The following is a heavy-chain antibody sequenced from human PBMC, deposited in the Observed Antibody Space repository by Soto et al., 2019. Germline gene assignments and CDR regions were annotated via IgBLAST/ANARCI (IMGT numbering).Heavy chain of an antibody. D-gene: IGHD3-22*01. Sequence: QVQLQESGPGLVKPSQTLSLTCTVSGGSISSGDYYWSWIRQPPGKGLEWIGYIYYSGSTYYNPSLKSRVTISVDTSKNQFSLKLSSVTAADTAVYYCARGGKNYYDSSGYYAFDYWGQGTPVTVSS. V-gene: IGHV4-30-4*01. CDR1: GGSISSGDYY. CDR2: IYYSGST. CDR3: ARGGKNYYDSSGYYAFDY. J-gene: IGHJ4*02.